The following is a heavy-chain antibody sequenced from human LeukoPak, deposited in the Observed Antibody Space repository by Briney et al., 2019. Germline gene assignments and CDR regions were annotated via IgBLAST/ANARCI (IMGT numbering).Heavy chain of an antibody. Sequence: SETLSLTCAVYGGTFSGYYWSWIRQPPGKGLEWIGEINHSGSTNYNPSLKSRVTISVDTSKNQFSLKLSSVTAADTAVYYCARGQPGRYYYDSSGYYYLDYWGQGTLVTVSS. J-gene: IGHJ4*02. V-gene: IGHV4-34*01. CDR1: GGTFSGYY. CDR3: ARGQPGRYYYDSSGYYYLDY. CDR2: INHSGST. D-gene: IGHD3-22*01.